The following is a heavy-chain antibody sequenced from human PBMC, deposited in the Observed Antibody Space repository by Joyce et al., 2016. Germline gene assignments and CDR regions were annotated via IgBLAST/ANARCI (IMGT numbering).Heavy chain of an antibody. CDR2: INPSGGST. CDR3: ARDLPHNWFDP. D-gene: IGHD1-14*01. J-gene: IGHJ5*02. Sequence: QVQLVQSGAEVKKPGASVKVSCKASGYNLNSYYIHWVRQAPGQGLEWMGLINPSGGSTNYAQKCQGRVTMTRDTSTSTVYMDLSSLGSEDTAVYYCARDLPHNWFDPWGQGTLVTVSS. CDR1: GYNLNSYY. V-gene: IGHV1-46*02.